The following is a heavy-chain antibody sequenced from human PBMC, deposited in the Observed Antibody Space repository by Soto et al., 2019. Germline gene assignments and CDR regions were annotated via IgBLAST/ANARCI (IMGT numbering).Heavy chain of an antibody. CDR3: ARVSTSFVVPAAMDYYYYGMDV. CDR2: TYYRSKGYN. J-gene: IGHJ6*02. CDR1: GDSVSSNSAA. Sequence: PSQTLSLTCAISGDSVSSNSAAWNWIRQSPSRGLEWLGRTYYRSKGYNDYAVSVKSRITINPDTSKNQFSLQLNSVTPEDTAVYYCARVSTSFVVPAAMDYYYYGMDVWGQGTTVTVSS. D-gene: IGHD2-2*01. V-gene: IGHV6-1*01.